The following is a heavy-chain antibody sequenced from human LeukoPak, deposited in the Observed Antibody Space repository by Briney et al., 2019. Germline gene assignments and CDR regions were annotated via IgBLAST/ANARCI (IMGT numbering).Heavy chain of an antibody. Sequence: ASVKVSCKVSGYTLTELSMHWVRQAPGKGLEWMGGFDPEDGETIYAQKFQGRVTMTEDTSTDTAYMELSSLRSEDTAVYYCATLKLWFGESIGAFDIWGQGTMVTVSS. CDR1: GYTLTELS. V-gene: IGHV1-24*01. D-gene: IGHD3-10*01. J-gene: IGHJ3*02. CDR3: ATLKLWFGESIGAFDI. CDR2: FDPEDGET.